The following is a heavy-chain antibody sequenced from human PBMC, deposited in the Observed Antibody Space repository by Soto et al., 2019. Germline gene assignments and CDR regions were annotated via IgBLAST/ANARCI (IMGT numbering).Heavy chain of an antibody. CDR1: GGSISSYY. D-gene: IGHD1-26*01. CDR3: ARGERGSYYPPPFFDY. Sequence: QVQLQESGPGLVKPSETLSLTCTVSGGSISSYYWSWIRQPPGKGLEWIGYIYYSGSTNYNPSLKSRVTISVDTSKNQFSLKLSSVTAADTAVYYCARGERGSYYPPPFFDYWGQGTLVTVSS. V-gene: IGHV4-59*01. J-gene: IGHJ4*02. CDR2: IYYSGST.